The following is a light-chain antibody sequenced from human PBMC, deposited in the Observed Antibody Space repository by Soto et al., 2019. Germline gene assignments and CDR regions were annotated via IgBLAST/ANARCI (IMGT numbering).Light chain of an antibody. CDR1: SIGSKS. CDR3: QVWDSSSDHWV. J-gene: IGLJ3*02. CDR2: DNS. Sequence: SYELTQPPSVSVAPGQTARITCGGNSIGSKSVHWYQQRPGQAPALVVYDNSDRPSGIPERFSGSTSGNTATLTISRVEAGDEADYYCQVWDSSSDHWVFGGGTKLTVL. V-gene: IGLV3-21*02.